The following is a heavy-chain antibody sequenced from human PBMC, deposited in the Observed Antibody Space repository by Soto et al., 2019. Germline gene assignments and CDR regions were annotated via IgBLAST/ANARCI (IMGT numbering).Heavy chain of an antibody. Sequence: EVHLVESGGGLGQPGGSLRLSCAASGFTFSSYWMSLVRQAPGKGLEWVANIKQDGSEKYYVDSVKGRFTISRDNPKNSLYLQLNSLRAEDTAVYYCARDLISATGFDYWGQGTLVTVSS. V-gene: IGHV3-7*05. D-gene: IGHD2-15*01. CDR1: GFTFSSYW. CDR2: IKQDGSEK. CDR3: ARDLISATGFDY. J-gene: IGHJ4*02.